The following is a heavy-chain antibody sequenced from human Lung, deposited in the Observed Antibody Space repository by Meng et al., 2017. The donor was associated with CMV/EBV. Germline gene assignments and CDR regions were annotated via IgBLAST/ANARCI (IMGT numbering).Heavy chain of an antibody. Sequence: SVXVSXXASGYTFTGYYMHWVRQAPGQGLEWMGWINPNSGGTNYAQKFQGRVTMTRDTSISTAYMELSRLRSDDTAVYYCGRYGGGLYYFDDWGQGTRVTVSS. D-gene: IGHD2-15*01. V-gene: IGHV1-2*02. CDR3: GRYGGGLYYFDD. J-gene: IGHJ4*01. CDR1: GYTFTGYY. CDR2: INPNSGGT.